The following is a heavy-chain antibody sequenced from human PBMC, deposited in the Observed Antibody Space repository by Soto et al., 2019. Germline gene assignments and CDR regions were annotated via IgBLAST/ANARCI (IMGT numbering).Heavy chain of an antibody. Sequence: EVPLLESGGGFVQPGGSLRLSCAATGFTFSVYAMTWFRQAPGKGLEWVSAVTANGGSTYSADSVKGRFTISRDNSKNTRFLQMNRLRAEDTAVYYCASLGVGDRANYYYDYGMGVWVQGTTVTVSS. D-gene: IGHD4-17*01. CDR1: GFTFSVYA. CDR3: ASLGVGDRANYYYDYGMGV. V-gene: IGHV3-23*01. J-gene: IGHJ6*02. CDR2: VTANGGST.